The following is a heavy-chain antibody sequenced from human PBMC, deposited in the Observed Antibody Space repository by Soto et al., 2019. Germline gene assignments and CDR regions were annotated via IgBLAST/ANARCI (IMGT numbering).Heavy chain of an antibody. CDR1: GYTFTSYG. CDR3: AREMEQELVRWGGMEV. J-gene: IGHJ6*02. V-gene: IGHV1-18*04. CDR2: ISAYNGNT. D-gene: IGHD6-13*01. Sequence: QVQLVQSGAEVKKPGASVKVSCKASGYTFTSYGISWVRQAPAQGLEWMGWISAYNGNTNYAQKLQGRVTMTTDTSTSTAYLELRSRRADGAAVYYCAREMEQELVRWGGMEVWGQGTTVAVSS.